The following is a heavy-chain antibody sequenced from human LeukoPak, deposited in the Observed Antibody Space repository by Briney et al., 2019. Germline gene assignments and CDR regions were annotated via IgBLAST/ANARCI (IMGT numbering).Heavy chain of an antibody. CDR1: GYIFGSYD. Sequence: ASVKVSCKASGYIFGSYDINWVRQATGQRLEWMGWMNPYSGNTGYAQKYQGRVTFTTNTSISTAYMELSSLRSEDTAVYYCARGYCSGGSCSNWFDPWGQGTLVTVSS. V-gene: IGHV1-8*03. CDR3: ARGYCSGGSCSNWFDP. D-gene: IGHD2-15*01. CDR2: MNPYSGNT. J-gene: IGHJ5*02.